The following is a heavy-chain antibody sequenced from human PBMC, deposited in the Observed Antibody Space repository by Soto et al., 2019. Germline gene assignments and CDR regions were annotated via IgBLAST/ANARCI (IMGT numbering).Heavy chain of an antibody. V-gene: IGHV4-30-4*01. Sequence: SETLSLTCSVSGDSISNLDYFWAWIRQPPGQALEYIGYIYKSATTYYNPSFESRVAIPVDTSKSQFSLNVTSVTAADTAVYFCARGRYCLTGRCFPNWFDSWGQGALVTVSS. CDR2: IYKSATT. D-gene: IGHD7-27*01. CDR1: GDSISNLDYF. CDR3: ARGRYCLTGRCFPNWFDS. J-gene: IGHJ5*01.